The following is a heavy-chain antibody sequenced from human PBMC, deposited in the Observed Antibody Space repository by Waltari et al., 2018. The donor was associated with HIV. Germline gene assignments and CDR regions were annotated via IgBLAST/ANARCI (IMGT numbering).Heavy chain of an antibody. V-gene: IGHV3-9*01. CDR1: GFKFDDYA. CDR2: ISWHSIRI. D-gene: IGHD3-10*01. J-gene: IGHJ5*02. Sequence: EVQLVESGGGLVQPGRSLRLSCAASGFKFDDYAMNWVRQPPGKGLGWVSSISWHSIRITYADSVRGRFTISIDNAKKSLYLQMDSLRPEDTALYYCTRGPMYNWFDPWGQGTLVTVSS. CDR3: TRGPMYNWFDP.